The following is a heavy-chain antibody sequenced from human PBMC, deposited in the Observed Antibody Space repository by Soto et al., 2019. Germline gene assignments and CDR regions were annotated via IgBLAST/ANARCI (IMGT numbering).Heavy chain of an antibody. Sequence: EVQLVESGGGLGEPGGSLRLSCAASGITFSNAWMNWVRKAPGKGLGYIGRFRSKTDGGTTEYAAPVEGRFTVSRDDSKNTLYLQMSGLKTEYTAVYYCTTTRPGTNVFDNWGQGTLVTVSS. CDR1: GITFSNAW. CDR3: TTTRPGTNVFDN. V-gene: IGHV3-15*01. CDR2: FRSKTDGGTT. D-gene: IGHD6-13*01. J-gene: IGHJ3*02.